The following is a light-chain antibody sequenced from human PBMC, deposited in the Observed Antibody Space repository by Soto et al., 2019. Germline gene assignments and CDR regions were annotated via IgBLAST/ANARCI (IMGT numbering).Light chain of an antibody. CDR3: QQYETSPWT. CDR2: GAS. Sequence: EIVLTQSPGTLSLSPGERATLSCRASKSVSSSYLAWYQQKPGQAPRLLIYGASSRATGIPDRFSGSGSGADFTLTISRLEPEDFAVFYCQQYETSPWTFGQGTKVEIK. CDR1: KSVSSSY. J-gene: IGKJ1*01. V-gene: IGKV3-20*01.